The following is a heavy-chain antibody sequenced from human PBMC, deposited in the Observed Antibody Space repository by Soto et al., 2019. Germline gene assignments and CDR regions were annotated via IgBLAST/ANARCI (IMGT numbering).Heavy chain of an antibody. CDR1: GGSISSGGYS. CDR3: ARGGITMIVVAKHGGWFDP. D-gene: IGHD3-22*01. CDR2: IYHSGST. V-gene: IGHV4-30-2*01. Sequence: QLQLQESGSGLVKPSQTLSLTCAVSGGSISSGGYSWRWIRQPPGKGLEWIGYIYHSGSTYYNPSLKSRVTISVDRSKNQFSLKLSSVTAADTAVYYCARGGITMIVVAKHGGWFDPWGQGTLVTVSS. J-gene: IGHJ5*02.